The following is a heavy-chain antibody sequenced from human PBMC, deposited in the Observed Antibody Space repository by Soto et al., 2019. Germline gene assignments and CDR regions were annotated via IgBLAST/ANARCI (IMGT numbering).Heavy chain of an antibody. D-gene: IGHD2-21*02. Sequence: PSETLALTCTVSGGSISSYYWSWIRQPPGKGLEWIGYIYYSGSTNYNPSLKSRVTISVDTSKNQFSLKLSSVTAADTAVYYCAGCGGDCYGYPSFDYWGHGTLVTVSS. CDR2: IYYSGST. J-gene: IGHJ4*01. V-gene: IGHV4-59*01. CDR3: AGCGGDCYGYPSFDY. CDR1: GGSISSYY.